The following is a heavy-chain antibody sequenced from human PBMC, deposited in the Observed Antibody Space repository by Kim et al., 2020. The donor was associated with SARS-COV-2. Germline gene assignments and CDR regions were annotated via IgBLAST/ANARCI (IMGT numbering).Heavy chain of an antibody. D-gene: IGHD5-12*01. CDR1: GYTFTSYA. Sequence: ASVKVSCKASGYTFTSYAMHWVRQAPGQRLEWMGWINAGNGNTKYSQKFQGRVTITRDTSASTAYMELSSLRSEDTAVYYCARGAIVATRGGWFDPWGQGTLVTVSS. V-gene: IGHV1-3*01. CDR3: ARGAIVATRGGWFDP. CDR2: INAGNGNT. J-gene: IGHJ5*02.